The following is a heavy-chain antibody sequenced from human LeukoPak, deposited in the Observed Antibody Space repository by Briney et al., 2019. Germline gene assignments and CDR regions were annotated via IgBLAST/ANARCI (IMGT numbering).Heavy chain of an antibody. CDR3: ARPRKWGYSSGWYYFDY. Sequence: ASVKVSCKASGGTFSSYAISWVRQATGQGLEWMGWMNPNSGNTGYAQKFQGRVTMTRNTSISTAYMELSSLRSEDTAVYYCARPRKWGYSSGWYYFDYWGQGTLVTVSS. V-gene: IGHV1-8*02. CDR2: MNPNSGNT. D-gene: IGHD6-19*01. J-gene: IGHJ4*02. CDR1: GGTFSSYA.